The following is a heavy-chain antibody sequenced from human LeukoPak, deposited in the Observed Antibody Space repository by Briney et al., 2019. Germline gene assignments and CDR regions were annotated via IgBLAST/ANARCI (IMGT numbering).Heavy chain of an antibody. CDR3: ARDSFWSGYYTSERDYMDV. CDR2: IIPIFGTA. CDR1: GGTFSSYA. D-gene: IGHD3-3*01. Sequence: SVKVSCKASGGTFSSYAISWVRQAPGQGLEWMGGIIPIFGTANYAQKFQGRVTITTDESTSTAYMELSSPRSEDTAVYYCARDSFWSGYYTSERDYMDVWGKGTTVTVSS. J-gene: IGHJ6*03. V-gene: IGHV1-69*05.